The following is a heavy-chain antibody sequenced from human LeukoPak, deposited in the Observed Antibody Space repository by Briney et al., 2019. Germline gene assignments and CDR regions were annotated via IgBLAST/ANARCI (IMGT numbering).Heavy chain of an antibody. J-gene: IGHJ4*02. Sequence: GGSLRLSCAASGFTFSSYAMHWVRQAPGKGLEWVAVISYDGSNKYYADSVKGRFTISRDNSKNTLYLQMNSLRAEDTAVYYCAKGQLWLHFDYWGQGTLVTVSS. V-gene: IGHV3-30-3*01. CDR2: ISYDGSNK. CDR1: GFTFSSYA. CDR3: AKGQLWLHFDY. D-gene: IGHD5-18*01.